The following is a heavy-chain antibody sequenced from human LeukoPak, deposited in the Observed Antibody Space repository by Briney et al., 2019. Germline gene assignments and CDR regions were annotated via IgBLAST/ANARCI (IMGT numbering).Heavy chain of an antibody. CDR1: GFTFSTYC. CDR2: IKPDGDEK. J-gene: IGHJ6*03. CDR3: ARGGYCRGGSCLYHYYMDV. V-gene: IGHV3-7*01. Sequence: GGSLRLSCAASGFTFSTYCMTWLRQTPGKGLEWVANIKPDGDEKYYVDSVKGRFTISRDNAKNSLYLQMNSLRAEDTAVYYCARGGYCRGGSCLYHYYMDVWGKGTTVTISS. D-gene: IGHD2-15*01.